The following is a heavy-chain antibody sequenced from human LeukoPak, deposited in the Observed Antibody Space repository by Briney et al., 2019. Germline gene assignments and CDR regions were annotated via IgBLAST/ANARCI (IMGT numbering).Heavy chain of an antibody. Sequence: PGGSLRLSCAASGFTVSSNYMSWVRQAPGKGLEWVSVIYSGGSTYYADSVKGRFTISRDNSKNTLYLQMNSLRAEDTAVYYCARGRYYGSGSYYYFDYWGQGTLVTVSS. CDR1: GFTVSSNY. V-gene: IGHV3-53*01. CDR3: ARGRYYGSGSYYYFDY. CDR2: IYSGGST. D-gene: IGHD3-10*01. J-gene: IGHJ4*02.